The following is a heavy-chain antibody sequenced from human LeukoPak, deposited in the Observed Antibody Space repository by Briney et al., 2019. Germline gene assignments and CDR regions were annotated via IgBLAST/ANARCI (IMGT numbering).Heavy chain of an antibody. J-gene: IGHJ4*02. D-gene: IGHD6-25*01. CDR1: RFTLTNKD. CDR2: MNPNSGNT. CDR3: AQREAGFDY. V-gene: IGHV1-8*01. Sequence: ASAKVSPKPSRFTLTNKDINWVPQAPGHGLEWMGWMNPNSGNTGYGQKFQGRVTMTRNTSISAAYMELSSLRSDDTAMYYCAQREAGFDYWGQGTLVTVSS.